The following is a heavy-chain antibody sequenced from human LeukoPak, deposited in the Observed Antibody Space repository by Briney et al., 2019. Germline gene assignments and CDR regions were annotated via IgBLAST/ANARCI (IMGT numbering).Heavy chain of an antibody. CDR1: GYTFTSYA. J-gene: IGHJ5*02. V-gene: IGHV7-4-1*02. Sequence: GASVKVSCKASGYTFTSYAMNWVRQAPGQGLEWMGWINTNTGNPTYAQGFTGRFVFSLDTSVSTAYLQISSLKAEDTAVYYCARDFRGIAAAGTDWFDPWGQGTLVIVSS. D-gene: IGHD6-13*01. CDR2: INTNTGNP. CDR3: ARDFRGIAAAGTDWFDP.